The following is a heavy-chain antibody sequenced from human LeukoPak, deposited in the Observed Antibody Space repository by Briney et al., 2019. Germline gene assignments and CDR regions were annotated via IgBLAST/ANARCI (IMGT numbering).Heavy chain of an antibody. Sequence: GGSLRLSCAASGFSFSDAWMSLVRQAPGKGLEWVGRIKSKTDGGTTDYGAPVKGRFTVSRDDSKSTMYLQMDSLKTEDTAVYYCTIYDFWSSYYTPDYWGQGTLVTVSS. J-gene: IGHJ4*02. D-gene: IGHD3-3*01. V-gene: IGHV3-15*01. CDR3: TIYDFWSSYYTPDY. CDR1: GFSFSDAW. CDR2: IKSKTDGGTT.